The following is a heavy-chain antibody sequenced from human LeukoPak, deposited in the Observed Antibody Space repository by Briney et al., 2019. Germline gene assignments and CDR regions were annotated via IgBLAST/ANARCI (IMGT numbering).Heavy chain of an antibody. D-gene: IGHD3-10*01. CDR3: ARLQTAGSGRRRGYYYMDV. V-gene: IGHV3-21*01. J-gene: IGHJ6*03. CDR2: ISSSSSYI. CDR1: GFTFSSYS. Sequence: GGSLRLSCAASGFTFSSYSMNWVRQAPGKGLEWVSSISSSSSYIYYADSVKGRFTISRDNAKNSLYLQMNSLRAEDTAVYYCARLQTAGSGRRRGYYYMDVWGKGTTVTISS.